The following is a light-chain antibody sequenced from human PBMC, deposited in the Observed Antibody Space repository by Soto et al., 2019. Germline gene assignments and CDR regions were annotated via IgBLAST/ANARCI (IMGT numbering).Light chain of an antibody. V-gene: IGKV3-20*01. CDR2: IAS. J-gene: IGKJ1*01. Sequence: EIVLTQSPGTLSLFPGERATLSCRATQSVNSDYLAWYQQKPGQAPRLLIYIASRRATGIPDRFSGGGSGTDFTLTINRLEPEDFAVYYCQQYGTSPWTFGQGTKVEMK. CDR1: QSVNSDY. CDR3: QQYGTSPWT.